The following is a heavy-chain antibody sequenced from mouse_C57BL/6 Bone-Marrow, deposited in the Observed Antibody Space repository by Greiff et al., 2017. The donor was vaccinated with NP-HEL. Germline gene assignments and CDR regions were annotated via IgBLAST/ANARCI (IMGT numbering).Heavy chain of an antibody. CDR3: TRGDNHLGFAY. J-gene: IGHJ3*01. CDR2: IDPETGGT. V-gene: IGHV1-15*01. D-gene: IGHD1-3*01. Sequence: VKVVESGAELVRPGASVTLSCKASGYTFTDYEMHWVKQTPVHGLEWIGAIDPETGGTAYNQKFKGKAILTADKSSSTAYMELRSLTSEDSAVYYCTRGDNHLGFAYWGQGTLVTVSA. CDR1: GYTFTDYE.